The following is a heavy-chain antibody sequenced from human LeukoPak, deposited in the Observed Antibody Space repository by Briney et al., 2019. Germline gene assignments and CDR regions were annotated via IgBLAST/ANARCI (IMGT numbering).Heavy chain of an antibody. D-gene: IGHD3-3*01. V-gene: IGHV4-34*01. CDR2: INHSGRT. J-gene: IGHJ4*02. CDR1: GGSFSGYY. CDR3: ASSYKRGVVIIHYVDY. Sequence: SETLSLTCAVYGGSFSGYYWSWIRQPPGKGLEWIGEINHSGRTNYNPSLKSRVTISVDTSKNQFSLKLSSVTAADTAVYYCASSYKRGVVIIHYVDYWGQGTLVTVSS.